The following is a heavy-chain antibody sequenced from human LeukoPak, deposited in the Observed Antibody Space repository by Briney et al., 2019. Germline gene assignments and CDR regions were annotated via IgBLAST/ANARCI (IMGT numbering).Heavy chain of an antibody. CDR3: ARDQGIADAFDI. CDR1: GYTFTSYG. J-gene: IGHJ3*02. CDR2: ISTYNGNT. V-gene: IGHV1-18*01. D-gene: IGHD6-13*01. Sequence: GASVKVSCKASGYTFTSYGISWVRQAPGQGLEWMGWISTYNGNTYYAQKLQGSVTMTTDTSTSTAYMELRSLSSDDTAVYYCARDQGIADAFDIWGQGTMVTVSS.